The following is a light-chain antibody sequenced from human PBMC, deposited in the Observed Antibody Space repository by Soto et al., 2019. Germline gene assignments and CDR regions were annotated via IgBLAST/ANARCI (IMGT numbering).Light chain of an antibody. J-gene: IGLJ1*01. Sequence: QSALTQPASVSGSPGQSITISCTGTSSDVGGYNYVSWYQHHPGKAPKLIIYEVSNRPSGVSNRFSGSKSGNTASLTISGLQAVDEADYYCNSYTSKSTGVFGTGTKVTVL. CDR1: SSDVGGYNY. CDR2: EVS. V-gene: IGLV2-14*01. CDR3: NSYTSKSTGV.